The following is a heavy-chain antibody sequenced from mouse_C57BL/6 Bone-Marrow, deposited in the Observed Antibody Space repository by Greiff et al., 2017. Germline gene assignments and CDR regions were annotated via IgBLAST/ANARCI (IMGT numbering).Heavy chain of an antibody. CDR1: GYAFTNYL. D-gene: IGHD1-1*01. J-gene: IGHJ3*01. Sequence: QVQLQQSGAELVRPGTSVKVSCKASGYAFTNYLIEWVKQRPGQGLEWIGVINPGSGGTKYNEKFKGKATLTADKSSSTAYMQLSSLTSEDSAVYFCARGYGSRFAYWGQGTLVTVSA. V-gene: IGHV1-54*01. CDR3: ARGYGSRFAY. CDR2: INPGSGGT.